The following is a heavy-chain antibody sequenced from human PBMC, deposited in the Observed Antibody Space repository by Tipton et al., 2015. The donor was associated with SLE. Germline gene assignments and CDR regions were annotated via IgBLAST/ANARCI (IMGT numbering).Heavy chain of an antibody. CDR3: ARADFGMIIDYYYYSGMDV. CDR2: ISTHNGNT. D-gene: IGHD3-3*01. V-gene: IGHV1-18*01. Sequence: QVQLVQSGAEVKKPGGSVKVSCKASGYTFSDYGITWARRAPGQGLEWMGWISTHNGNTNYAQKLQGRVTMTTDTSTSTAFMELRSLRSDDTAVYYCARADFGMIIDYYYYSGMDVWGQGATVTVSS. CDR1: GYTFSDYG. J-gene: IGHJ6*02.